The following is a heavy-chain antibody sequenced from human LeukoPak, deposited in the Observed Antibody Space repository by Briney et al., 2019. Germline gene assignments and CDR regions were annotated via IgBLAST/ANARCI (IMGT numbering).Heavy chain of an antibody. D-gene: IGHD2-21*02. CDR3: ARERVGSIVVVTAPINFDY. Sequence: GASVKVSCKASGYTFTGYYMHWVRQAPGQGLEWMGWINPNSGGTNYAQKFQGRVTMTRDTSIGTAYMELSRLRSDDTAVYYCARERVGSIVVVTAPINFDYWGQGTLVTVSS. J-gene: IGHJ4*02. CDR1: GYTFTGYY. V-gene: IGHV1-2*02. CDR2: INPNSGGT.